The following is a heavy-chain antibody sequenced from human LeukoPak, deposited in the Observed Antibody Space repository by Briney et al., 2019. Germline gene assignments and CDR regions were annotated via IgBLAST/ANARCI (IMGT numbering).Heavy chain of an antibody. CDR3: ARGYYDSRGDSNPFDM. D-gene: IGHD3-22*01. Sequence: SETLSLTCTVSGGSIRSSYWSWIRQPPGRGLEWIGYISHSGSTNYNPSLESRVSISVDTSQSQFSLKLTSVSAADTAMYYCARGYYDSRGDSNPFDMWGQGTMVTVSS. V-gene: IGHV4-59*01. CDR2: ISHSGST. CDR1: GGSIRSSY. J-gene: IGHJ3*02.